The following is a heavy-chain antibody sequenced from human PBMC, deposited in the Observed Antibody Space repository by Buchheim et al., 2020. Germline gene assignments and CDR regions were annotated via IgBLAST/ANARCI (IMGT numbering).Heavy chain of an antibody. J-gene: IGHJ6*02. CDR3: AKDRYYGSGSYYYYGMDV. Sequence: EVQLLESGGGLVQPGGSLRLSCAASGFTFSSYAMSWVRQAPGKGLEWVSAISGSGGSTYYADSVKGRFTISRDNSKNTLYLQMNSLRAEDTAVYYCAKDRYYGSGSYYYYGMDVWGQGTT. CDR1: GFTFSSYA. V-gene: IGHV3-23*01. CDR2: ISGSGGST. D-gene: IGHD3-10*01.